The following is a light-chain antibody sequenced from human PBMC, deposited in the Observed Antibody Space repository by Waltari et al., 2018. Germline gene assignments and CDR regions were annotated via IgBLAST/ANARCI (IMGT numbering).Light chain of an antibody. CDR3: SSYTATSVV. CDR2: DVS. CDR1: SSDVGGYNY. J-gene: IGLJ2*01. Sequence: QSALTQPASVSGSPGQSIPSPCTGSSSDVGGYNYVSWYQQHPGKAPKLMIFDVSDRPSGVSNRFSGSKSGNSASLTISGLQAEDEADYYCSSYTATSVVFGGGTKLTVL. V-gene: IGLV2-14*03.